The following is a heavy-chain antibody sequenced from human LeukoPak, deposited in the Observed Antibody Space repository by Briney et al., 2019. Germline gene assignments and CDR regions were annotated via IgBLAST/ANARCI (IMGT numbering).Heavy chain of an antibody. CDR1: GFTFSSYE. J-gene: IGHJ6*03. CDR3: ARKRGYFYYMDV. Sequence: GGSLRLSCAASGFTFSSYEMNWVRQAPGKGLEWVLYISSSGSTIYYADSVKGRFTISRDNAKNSLYLQMNSLRAEDTAVYYCARKRGYFYYMDVWGKGTTVTVSS. V-gene: IGHV3-48*03. CDR2: ISSSGSTI.